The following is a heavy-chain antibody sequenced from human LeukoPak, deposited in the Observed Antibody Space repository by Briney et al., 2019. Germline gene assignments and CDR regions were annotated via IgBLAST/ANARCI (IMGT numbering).Heavy chain of an antibody. V-gene: IGHV3-33*01. CDR2: IWYDGSNQ. Sequence: GGSLRLSCAASGLRFRNYGMHWVRQAPGKGLEWVAVIWYDGSNQYYVDSVKGRFTLSRDNTKNTLTLQMNSLRAEDTAVYFCVRDGSAYNFDYWGQGVLVTVSS. CDR1: GLRFRNYG. D-gene: IGHD5-24*01. J-gene: IGHJ4*02. CDR3: VRDGSAYNFDY.